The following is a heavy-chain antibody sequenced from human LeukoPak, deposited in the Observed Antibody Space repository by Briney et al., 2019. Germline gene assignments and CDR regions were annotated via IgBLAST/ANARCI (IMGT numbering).Heavy chain of an antibody. CDR2: ISSSGSTI. Sequence: GGSLRLSCAASGLTFSSYEMNWVRQAPGKGLEWVSYISSSGSTIYYADSVKGRFTISRDNAKNSLYLQMNSLRAEDTAVYYCSSGYDAYYFDYWGQGTLVTVSS. V-gene: IGHV3-48*03. CDR3: SSGYDAYYFDY. J-gene: IGHJ4*02. CDR1: GLTFSSYE. D-gene: IGHD5-12*01.